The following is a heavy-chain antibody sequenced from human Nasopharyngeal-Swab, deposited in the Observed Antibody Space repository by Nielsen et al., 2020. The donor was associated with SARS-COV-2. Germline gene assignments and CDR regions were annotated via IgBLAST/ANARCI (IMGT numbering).Heavy chain of an antibody. D-gene: IGHD2-2*01. J-gene: IGHJ6*03. V-gene: IGHV4-4*02. CDR3: ARERLGYCSSTSCYGGERYYYYYMDV. Sequence: WIRQPPGKGLEWLGEIYHSGSTNYNPSLKSRVTISVDKSKNQFSLKLRSVTAADTAVYYCARERLGYCSSTSCYGGERYYYYYMDVWGKGTTVTVSS. CDR2: IYHSGST.